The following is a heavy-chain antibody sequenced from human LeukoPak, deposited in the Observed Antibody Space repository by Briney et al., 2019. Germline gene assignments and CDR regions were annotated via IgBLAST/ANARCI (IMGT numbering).Heavy chain of an antibody. CDR2: INHSGST. V-gene: IGHV4-34*01. Sequence: SETLSLTCAVYGGSFSGYYWSWIRQPPGKGLEWIGEINHSGSTNYNPSLKSRVTISVDTSKNQFSLKLSSVTAADTAAYYCARGGIAAAGKVDYWGQGTLVTVSS. J-gene: IGHJ4*02. CDR3: ARGGIAAAGKVDY. CDR1: GGSFSGYY. D-gene: IGHD6-13*01.